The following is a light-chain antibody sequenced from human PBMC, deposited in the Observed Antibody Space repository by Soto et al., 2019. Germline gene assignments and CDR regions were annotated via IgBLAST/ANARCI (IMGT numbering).Light chain of an antibody. J-gene: IGKJ2*01. V-gene: IGKV3-20*01. CDR2: GVF. CDR1: QSVRSNY. CDR3: QHYDGSPRT. Sequence: ETVLTQSPGTVSLSPGERATLSCTTSQSVRSNYLAWYQQKPGQAPRLLIYGVFSRAAGIPDRFSGSGSGTDFTLTISGLEPEDSAVYYCQHYDGSPRTVGRGNKLEI.